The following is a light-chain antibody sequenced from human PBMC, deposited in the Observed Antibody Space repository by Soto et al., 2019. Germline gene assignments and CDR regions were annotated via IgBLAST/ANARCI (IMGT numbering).Light chain of an antibody. CDR2: GAS. V-gene: IGKV3-20*01. CDR3: QQYATTPLT. J-gene: IGKJ4*01. Sequence: IVLTQSPGTLSLSPGERATLSCRASQTVTSSYLGWYQQKPGQAPRLLIYGASSRAIGIPDRFSGSGSGTDFTLTISRLEPEDFAVYYCQQYATTPLTFGGGTTVEIK. CDR1: QTVTSSY.